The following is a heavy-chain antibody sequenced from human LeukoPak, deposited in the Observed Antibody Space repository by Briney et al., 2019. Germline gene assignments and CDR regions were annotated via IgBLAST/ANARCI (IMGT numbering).Heavy chain of an antibody. Sequence: PSETLSLTCTVSGGSISSYYWSWIRQPPGKGLEWIGYIYYSGSTNYNPSLKSRVTISVDTSKNQFSLKLSSVTAADTAVYYCALADPGAGYYFDYWGQGTLVTVFS. D-gene: IGHD3-10*01. CDR2: IYYSGST. CDR1: GGSISSYY. J-gene: IGHJ4*02. V-gene: IGHV4-59*01. CDR3: ALADPGAGYYFDY.